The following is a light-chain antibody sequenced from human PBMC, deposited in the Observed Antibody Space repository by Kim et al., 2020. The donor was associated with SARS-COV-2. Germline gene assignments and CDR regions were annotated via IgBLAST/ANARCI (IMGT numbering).Light chain of an antibody. CDR3: NSRDRSGNHVV. J-gene: IGLJ2*01. CDR2: GKN. Sequence: SSELTQDPAVSVALGQTVRITCQGDSLRSYDASWYQQKPGQAPVLVIYGKNNRPSGIPDRFSGSSSGNTASLTITGAQAEDEADYYCNSRDRSGNHVVFGGGTQLTVL. V-gene: IGLV3-19*01. CDR1: SLRSYD.